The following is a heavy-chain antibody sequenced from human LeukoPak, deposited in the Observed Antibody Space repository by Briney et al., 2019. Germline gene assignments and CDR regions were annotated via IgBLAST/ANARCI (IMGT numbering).Heavy chain of an antibody. J-gene: IGHJ3*02. CDR3: ARAEWLADDAFDI. Sequence: SETLSLTCTVSDESISGFYWTWIRQPPGKGLEWIGYIYYSGSTNYNPSLKSRVTISVDTSKNQFSLKLSSVTAADTAVYYCARAEWLADDAFDIWGQGTMVTVSS. V-gene: IGHV4-59*12. CDR1: DESISGFY. CDR2: IYYSGST. D-gene: IGHD6-19*01.